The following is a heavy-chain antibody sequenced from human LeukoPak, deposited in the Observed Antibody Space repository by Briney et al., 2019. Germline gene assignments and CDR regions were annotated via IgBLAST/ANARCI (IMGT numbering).Heavy chain of an antibody. CDR1: GYTLTELS. J-gene: IGHJ4*02. CDR2: FDPEDGET. V-gene: IGHV1-24*01. CDR3: ATPPYDILTGYDYYFDY. Sequence: ASVKVSCKVSGYTLTELSMHWVRQAPGKGLEWMGGFDPEDGETIHAQKFQGRATMTEDTSTDTAYMELSSLRSEDTAVYYCATPPYDILTGYDYYFDYWGQGTLVTVSS. D-gene: IGHD3-9*01.